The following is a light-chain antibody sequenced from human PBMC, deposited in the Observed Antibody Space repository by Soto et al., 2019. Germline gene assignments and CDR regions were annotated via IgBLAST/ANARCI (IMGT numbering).Light chain of an antibody. CDR3: QQCNRFPLT. J-gene: IGKJ4*01. V-gene: IGKV1-12*01. CDR2: TTS. Sequence: DIQMTQSPSSVSASVGDRVTITCRASQAINSYLAWYQQKPGKAPNLLIYTTSSLQSGVPSRFSGSGSGTDFTLIISSLEPEDLATYYCQQCNRFPLTFGGGTRVEIK. CDR1: QAINSY.